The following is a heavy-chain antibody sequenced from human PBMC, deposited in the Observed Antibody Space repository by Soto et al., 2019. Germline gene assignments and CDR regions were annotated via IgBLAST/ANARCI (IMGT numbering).Heavy chain of an antibody. Sequence: SGTLSLTCTASGVSISTCDYYWSWNRQPPGQGLEWIMYICYSGDTFYGPSLKRRVTISLNTPKNQFSLRLGSVTAADTAVYYCASEDGYKRMYWGQGTQVTVSS. CDR2: ICYSGDT. J-gene: IGHJ4*02. CDR3: ASEDGYKRMY. V-gene: IGHV4-30-4*01. D-gene: IGHD5-12*01. CDR1: GVSISTCDYY.